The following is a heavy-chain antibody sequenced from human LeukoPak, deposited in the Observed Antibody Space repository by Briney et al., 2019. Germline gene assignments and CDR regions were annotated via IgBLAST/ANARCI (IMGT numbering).Heavy chain of an antibody. CDR3: ARGAIFVGGVGAQDY. CDR2: ISGSGGST. V-gene: IGHV3-23*01. D-gene: IGHD1-26*01. Sequence: PGGSLLLSCAASGFTFNSYAMSWVRQAPGKGLEWVSAISGSGGSTYYADSGKGRFTISRDNSKNTLYLQMNSLRAEDTAVYYCARGAIFVGGVGAQDYWGQGTLVTVSS. J-gene: IGHJ4*02. CDR1: GFTFNSYA.